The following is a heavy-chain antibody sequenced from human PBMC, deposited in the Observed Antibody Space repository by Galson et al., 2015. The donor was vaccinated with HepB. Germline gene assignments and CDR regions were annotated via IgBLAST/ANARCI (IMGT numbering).Heavy chain of an antibody. D-gene: IGHD2-2*01. CDR3: AKRGDIVVVATTIYFDY. Sequence: SLRLSCAASGFRFSTLAMSWVRQAPGKGPEWVSTISYRGDNTYYADSVKGRFTISRDNSKNTLYLRMNSLRAEDTAVYYCAKRGDIVVVATTIYFDYWGQGTLATVSS. CDR2: ISYRGDNT. V-gene: IGHV3-23*01. J-gene: IGHJ4*02. CDR1: GFRFSTLA.